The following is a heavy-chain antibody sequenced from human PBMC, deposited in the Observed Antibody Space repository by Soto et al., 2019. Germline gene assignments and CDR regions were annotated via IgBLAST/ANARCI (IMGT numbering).Heavy chain of an antibody. J-gene: IGHJ4*02. CDR3: ARLMGTGFDL. V-gene: IGHV3-72*01. CDR2: ARNRVNGYII. CDR1: GFTFSDHY. Sequence: GGSLRLSCAASGFTFSDHYMDWVRQAPGKGLEWVGRARNRVNGYIIAYAASVRGRFTISRDDSKNSLYLQMNSLTAEDTAVYFCARLMGTGFDLWGQGTLVTVSS. D-gene: IGHD2-8*01.